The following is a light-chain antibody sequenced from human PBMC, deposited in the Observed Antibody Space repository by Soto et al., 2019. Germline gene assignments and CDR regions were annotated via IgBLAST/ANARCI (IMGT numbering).Light chain of an antibody. CDR2: GAS. V-gene: IGKV3-20*01. Sequence: EIVLTQSPGTLSLSPGERATLSCRASQSVSSSYLAWYQQKPGQAPRLLIYGASSRAAGIPDRFSGSGSGTDFTLTIRRLEPEDFAVYSCQQEDTFGQGTKREIK. J-gene: IGKJ2*01. CDR1: QSVSSSY. CDR3: QQEDT.